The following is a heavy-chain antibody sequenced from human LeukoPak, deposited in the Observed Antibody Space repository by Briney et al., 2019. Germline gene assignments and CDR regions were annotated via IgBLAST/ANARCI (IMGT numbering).Heavy chain of an antibody. D-gene: IGHD6-6*01. V-gene: IGHV1-18*01. CDR2: ISAYNGNT. J-gene: IGHJ4*02. CDR1: GYTFTSYG. CDR3: ATIAARRGFDY. Sequence: ASVKVSCKASGYTFTSYGISWVRQAPGQGLEWMGWISAYNGNTNYAQKLQGRVTMTTDTSTSTAYMELSSLRSEDTAVYYCATIAARRGFDYWGQGTLVTVSS.